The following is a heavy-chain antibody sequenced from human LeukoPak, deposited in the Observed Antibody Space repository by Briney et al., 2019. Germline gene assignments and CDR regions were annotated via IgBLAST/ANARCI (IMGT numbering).Heavy chain of an antibody. CDR2: TYYRSKWFN. CDR1: GDNVSNNRAA. J-gene: IGHJ4*02. CDR3: ARSAVQTDSDY. V-gene: IGHV6-1*01. Sequence: SPTLSLTFAISGDNVSNNRAAWHWIRQSPSRGLEWLGRTYYRSKWFNDYAVSVKSRITINTEIFKNQISLQLNSVTPEDTAVYYCARSAVQTDSDYWGQGTLVTVSS. D-gene: IGHD1-1*01.